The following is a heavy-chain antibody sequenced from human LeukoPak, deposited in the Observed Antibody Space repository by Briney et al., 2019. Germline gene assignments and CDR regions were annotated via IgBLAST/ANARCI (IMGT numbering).Heavy chain of an antibody. Sequence: SETLSLTCTVSGGSISSYYWSWIRQPPGKGLEWIGYIYYSGSTNYNPSLKSRVTISVDTSKNQFSLKLSSVTAADTAVYYCARGGDLDWLLGYYYYYMDVWGKGTTVTISS. D-gene: IGHD3-9*01. J-gene: IGHJ6*03. V-gene: IGHV4-59*01. CDR3: ARGGDLDWLLGYYYYYMDV. CDR2: IYYSGST. CDR1: GGSISSYY.